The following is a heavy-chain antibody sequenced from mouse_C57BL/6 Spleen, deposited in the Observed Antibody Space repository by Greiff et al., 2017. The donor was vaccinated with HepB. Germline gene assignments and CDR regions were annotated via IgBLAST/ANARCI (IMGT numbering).Heavy chain of an antibody. V-gene: IGHV1-78*01. CDR2: IYPRDGST. CDR3: ARSAYYSNYGYYAMDY. CDR1: GYTFTDHT. D-gene: IGHD2-5*01. Sequence: VHLVESDAELVKPGASVKISCKVSGYTFTDHTIHWMKQRPEQGLEWIGYIYPRDGSTKYNEKFKGKATLTADKSSSTAYMQLNSLTSEDSAVYFCARSAYYSNYGYYAMDYWGQGTSVTVSS. J-gene: IGHJ4*01.